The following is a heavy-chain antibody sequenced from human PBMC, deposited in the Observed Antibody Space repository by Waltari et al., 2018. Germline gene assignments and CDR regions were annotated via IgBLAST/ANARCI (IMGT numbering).Heavy chain of an antibody. CDR1: GGSIRSYY. D-gene: IGHD3-3*01. Sequence: QVQLQESGPGLVQPSETLSLTCTVSGGSIRSYYWSWIRQPPGKGLEWIGYIYYSGSTNYNPSLKSRVTISVDTSKNQFSLKLSSVTAADTAVYYCAGVRFLGNYYYYYGMDVWGQGTTVTVSS. CDR2: IYYSGST. V-gene: IGHV4-59*01. CDR3: AGVRFLGNYYYYYGMDV. J-gene: IGHJ6*02.